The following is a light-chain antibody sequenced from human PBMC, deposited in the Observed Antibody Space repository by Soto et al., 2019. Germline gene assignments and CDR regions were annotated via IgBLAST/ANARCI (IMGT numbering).Light chain of an antibody. CDR1: QSVSSQ. Sequence: EIVLTQSPGTLSLSPGERATLSCRASQSVSSQLAWYQQKPGQAPRLLIYGASTRATGIPVRFSGSGSGTEFTLTISSLQSEDFAVYYCQQYNNWPPYTFGQGTKVDNK. CDR3: QQYNNWPPYT. V-gene: IGKV3-15*01. J-gene: IGKJ2*01. CDR2: GAS.